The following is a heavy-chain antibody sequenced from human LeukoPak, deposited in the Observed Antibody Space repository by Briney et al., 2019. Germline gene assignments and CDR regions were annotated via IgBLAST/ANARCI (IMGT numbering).Heavy chain of an antibody. D-gene: IGHD5-24*01. J-gene: IGHJ4*02. CDR2: INPNSGGT. CDR1: GYTHTGYY. CDR3: ARVEMATIYY. Sequence: ASVNVSCKASGYTHTGYYMHWVRQAPGQGLAWMGWINPNSGGTNYAQKFQGRVTMTRDTSISTAYMELSRLRSDDTAVYYCARVEMATIYYWGQGTLVTVSS. V-gene: IGHV1-2*02.